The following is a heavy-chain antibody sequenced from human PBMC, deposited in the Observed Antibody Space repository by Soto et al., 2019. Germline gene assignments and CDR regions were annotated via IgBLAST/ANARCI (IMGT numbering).Heavy chain of an antibody. CDR2: IGPESGAT. V-gene: IGHV1-2*02. Sequence: GASVKVSCKASGYTFTGHYIHWVRQAPEQGPEWMGEIGPESGATRYAQRFPGRVTMTRDMSITTDYLELNNLSPDDTAVYYCERGRSGQIVVFYWGQGTPVTVSS. CDR3: ERGRSGQIVVFY. CDR1: GYTFTGHY. D-gene: IGHD1-26*01. J-gene: IGHJ4*02.